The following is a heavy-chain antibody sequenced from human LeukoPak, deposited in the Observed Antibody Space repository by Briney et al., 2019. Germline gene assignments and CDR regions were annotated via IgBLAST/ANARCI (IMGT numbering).Heavy chain of an antibody. D-gene: IGHD6-19*01. Sequence: GGSLRLSCAASGFTFSDYYMSWIRQVPGKGLEWVSYISGSSSYTNYADSVKGRFTISRDNANNSLYLQMNSLRAEDTAVYYCTRIAVVAGNTYLADYWGQGTLVTVSS. V-gene: IGHV3-11*03. J-gene: IGHJ4*02. CDR1: GFTFSDYY. CDR3: TRIAVVAGNTYLADY. CDR2: ISGSSSYT.